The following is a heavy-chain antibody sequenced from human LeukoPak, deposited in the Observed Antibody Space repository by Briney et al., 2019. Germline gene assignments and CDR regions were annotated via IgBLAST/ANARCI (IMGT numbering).Heavy chain of an antibody. J-gene: IGHJ4*02. CDR1: GYTFTTYY. CDR2: VNPSAGST. CDR3: ARDLASWQFNLDY. D-gene: IGHD1-14*01. Sequence: ASVKVSCKASGYTFTTYYMHWVRQAPGQGLEWMGIVNPSAGSTVYAQKFQGRVTITRDTSTSTVYMELSSLRSEDTAMYYCARDLASWQFNLDYWGQGTLVTVSS. V-gene: IGHV1-46*01.